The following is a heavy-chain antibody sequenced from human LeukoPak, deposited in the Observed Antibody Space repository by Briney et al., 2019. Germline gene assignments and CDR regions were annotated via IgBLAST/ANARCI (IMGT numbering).Heavy chain of an antibody. Sequence: SVKVSCKASGGTFSSYAISWVRQAPGQGLEWMGGIIPIFGTANYAQKFQGRITMTTDTSTSTAYLELGGLRSDDTAVYYCTKDFEDTALFKSWGQGTLVTVSS. J-gene: IGHJ4*02. CDR3: TKDFEDTALFKS. D-gene: IGHD5-18*01. CDR1: GGTFSSYA. CDR2: IIPIFGTA. V-gene: IGHV1-69*05.